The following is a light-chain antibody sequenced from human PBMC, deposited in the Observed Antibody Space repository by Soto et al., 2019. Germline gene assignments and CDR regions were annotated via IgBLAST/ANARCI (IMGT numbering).Light chain of an antibody. CDR1: QSVRSW. Sequence: IQMTRSPSSLSASVGDRVTITCRASQSVRSWLAWYQQKPGKAPKLLIYKASSLESGVPSRFSGSGSGTEFTLTISSLQPDEFATYYCQQYNSYPWTFGQGTKV. CDR3: QQYNSYPWT. CDR2: KAS. V-gene: IGKV1-5*03. J-gene: IGKJ1*01.